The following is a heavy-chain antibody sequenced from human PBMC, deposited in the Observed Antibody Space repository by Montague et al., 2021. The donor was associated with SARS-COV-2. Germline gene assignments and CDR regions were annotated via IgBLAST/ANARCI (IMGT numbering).Heavy chain of an antibody. D-gene: IGHD2-2*01. V-gene: IGHV3-30*04. CDR1: GFTFSSYA. CDR3: ARQLIVFVPAAPGSPTHETYDYAMDV. J-gene: IGHJ6*02. CDR2: ISYDGSNK. Sequence: SRSLSFAASGFTFSSYAMHWVRQAPGKGLEWVAVISYDGSNKYYVDSVKGRFSISRDNSKNTLYLQMNSLRAEDTAVYYCARQLIVFVPAAPGSPTHETYDYAMDVWGQGTTVTVSS.